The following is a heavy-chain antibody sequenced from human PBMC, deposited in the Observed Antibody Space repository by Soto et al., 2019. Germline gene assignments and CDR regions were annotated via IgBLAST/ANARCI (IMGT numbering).Heavy chain of an antibody. Sequence: QVQLQQWGAGLLKPSETLSLTCAVYGGSFSGYYWTWIRQSPEKGLEWIGEVNHSGTTYYNPSLKTRVTISVHTPKNQFSLKMSSVTAADTAVYYCARVRQYCSATSCYLDPWGRGTLVTVSS. CDR2: VNHSGTT. CDR3: ARVRQYCSATSCYLDP. CDR1: GGSFSGYY. J-gene: IGHJ5*02. V-gene: IGHV4-34*01. D-gene: IGHD2-2*01.